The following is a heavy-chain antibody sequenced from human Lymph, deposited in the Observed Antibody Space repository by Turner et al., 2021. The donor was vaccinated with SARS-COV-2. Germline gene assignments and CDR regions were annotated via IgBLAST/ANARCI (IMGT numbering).Heavy chain of an antibody. J-gene: IGHJ4*02. CDR1: GCTLTGYY. CDR3: ARSRDLQSMVRGVDPFDY. D-gene: IGHD3-10*01. V-gene: IGHV1-2*02. Sequence: QVQLVQSGAEVKKPGASVKVSCKASGCTLTGYYMHWVRQARGQGLEWMGWIHPNSGGTNYAQKFQGRVTMTRDTSISTAYMDLSRLRSDDTAMYYCARSRDLQSMVRGVDPFDYWGQGTLVTVSS. CDR2: IHPNSGGT.